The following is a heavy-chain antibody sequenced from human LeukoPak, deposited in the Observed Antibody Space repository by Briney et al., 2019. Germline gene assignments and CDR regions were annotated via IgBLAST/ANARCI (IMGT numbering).Heavy chain of an antibody. V-gene: IGHV4-59*08. J-gene: IGHJ4*02. CDR3: ARHPSAAAKLLFDY. CDR2: IYYSGST. Sequence: SETLSLTCTVSGGSINSYYWSWIRQPPGKGLEWIGYIYYSGSTNYNPSLKSRVTISVDTSKNQFSLKLSSVTAADTAVYYCARHPSAAAKLLFDYWGQGTLVTVSS. D-gene: IGHD6-13*01. CDR1: GGSINSYY.